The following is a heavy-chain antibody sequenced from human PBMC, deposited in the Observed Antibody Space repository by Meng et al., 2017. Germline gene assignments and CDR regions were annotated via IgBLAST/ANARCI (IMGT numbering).Heavy chain of an antibody. V-gene: IGHV1-18*01. J-gene: IGHJ6*02. CDR2: ISAYNDNT. Sequence: ASVKVSCKASGYTFISYGISWVRQAPGQGLEWMGWISAYNDNTNYAQKLQGRVTMTTDTSTSTAYMELRSLRSDDTAVYYCARERGEKRIAVADYYYYGMDVWGQGTTVTVSS. CDR3: ARERGEKRIAVADYYYYGMDV. CDR1: GYTFISYG. D-gene: IGHD6-19*01.